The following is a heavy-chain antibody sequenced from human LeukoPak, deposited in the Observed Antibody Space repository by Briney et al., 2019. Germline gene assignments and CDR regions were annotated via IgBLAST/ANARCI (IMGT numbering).Heavy chain of an antibody. CDR3: AIEGFAYCGGDCGFDP. D-gene: IGHD2-21*02. CDR1: GFTFSSYA. CDR2: ISGSGGST. V-gene: IGHV3-23*01. Sequence: GGSLRLSCAASGFTFSSYAMSWVPQGPGKGLEWVSTISGSGGSTYYADSVKGRFTISRDNSKNTLYLQMNSLRAEDTAVYYCAIEGFAYCGGDCGFDPWGQGILVTVSS. J-gene: IGHJ5*02.